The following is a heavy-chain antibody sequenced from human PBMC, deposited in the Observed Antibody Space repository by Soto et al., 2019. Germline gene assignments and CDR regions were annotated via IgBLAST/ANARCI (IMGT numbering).Heavy chain of an antibody. J-gene: IGHJ6*03. V-gene: IGHV1-2*04. CDR3: ARGSDYGDSPGYYYYMDV. CDR1: GYTFTGYY. D-gene: IGHD4-17*01. Sequence: ASVKVSCKASGYTFTGYYMHWVRQAPGQGLEWMGWTNPNSGGTNYAQKFQGWVTMTRDTSISTAYMELSRLRSDDTAVYYCARGSDYGDSPGYYYYMDVWGKGTTVTVSS. CDR2: TNPNSGGT.